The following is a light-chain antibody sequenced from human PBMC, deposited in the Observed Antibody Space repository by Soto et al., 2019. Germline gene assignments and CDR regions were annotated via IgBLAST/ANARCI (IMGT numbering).Light chain of an antibody. J-gene: IGKJ5*01. V-gene: IGKV1-6*01. CDR1: QGIRSD. CDR3: QQANSFPT. Sequence: AIQMTQSPSSLSASVGDRVTSTCRASQGIRSDLDWYQQKRGKVPKLLIYGASNLQRGVPSRFSGSGSGTIFTLTISSLQPEDFGTYYCQQANSFPTFGQGTRLEI. CDR2: GAS.